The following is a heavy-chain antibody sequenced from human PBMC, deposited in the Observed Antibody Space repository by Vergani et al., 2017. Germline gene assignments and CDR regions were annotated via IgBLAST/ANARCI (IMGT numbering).Heavy chain of an antibody. CDR1: GFTFSSYG. CDR2: IWYDGSNK. D-gene: IGHD3-10*01. V-gene: IGHV3-33*01. Sequence: QVQLVESGGGVVQPGRSLRLSCAASGFTFSSYGMHWVRQAPGKGLEWVAVIWYDGSNKYYADSVKGRFNISRDNSKNTLYLQMNSLRAEDTAVDYGAREEYYGSGSYVYGMDVWGQGTTVTVSS. J-gene: IGHJ6*02. CDR3: AREEYYGSGSYVYGMDV.